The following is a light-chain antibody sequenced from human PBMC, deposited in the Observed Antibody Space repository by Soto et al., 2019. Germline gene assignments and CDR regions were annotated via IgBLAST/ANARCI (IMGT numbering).Light chain of an antibody. Sequence: DIVMTQSPDSLAVSLGERATINCKYSQNVLYRSNNENYLAWYQQKPGQPPRLLIYSASTRDSGVPDRFSGSGSGTDFTLTISSRRAEDVAVYYCQQYYSIPLTFGGGTKVEIK. V-gene: IGKV4-1*01. CDR3: QQYYSIPLT. CDR2: SAS. CDR1: QNVLYRSNNENY. J-gene: IGKJ4*01.